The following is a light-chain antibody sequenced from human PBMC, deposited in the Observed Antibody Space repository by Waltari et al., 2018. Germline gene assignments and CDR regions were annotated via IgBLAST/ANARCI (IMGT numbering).Light chain of an antibody. J-gene: IGLJ1*01. V-gene: IGLV1-44*01. CDR1: NSDIGSNS. Sequence: QSALTQPPSASGTPGKTVTVSCSGSNSDIGSNSVDWFQQVPGTAPSLLIYSDSERPSGVPDRISASKSGTSASLVISGLHSEDEADYYCAAWDDSLNVYVFGTGTKVSVL. CDR2: SDS. CDR3: AAWDDSLNVYV.